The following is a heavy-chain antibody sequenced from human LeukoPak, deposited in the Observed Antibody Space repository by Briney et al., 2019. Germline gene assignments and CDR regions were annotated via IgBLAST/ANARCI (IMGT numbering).Heavy chain of an antibody. CDR2: IIPIFGTA. CDR1: GYTLTELS. Sequence: SVKVSCKVSGYTLTELSMHWVRQAPGKGLEWMGGIIPIFGTANYAQKLQGRVTITADESTSTAYMELSSLRSEDTAVYYCARAPYCGGDCYSSSFDYWGQGTLVTVSS. CDR3: ARAPYCGGDCYSSSFDY. V-gene: IGHV1-69*13. D-gene: IGHD2-21*02. J-gene: IGHJ4*02.